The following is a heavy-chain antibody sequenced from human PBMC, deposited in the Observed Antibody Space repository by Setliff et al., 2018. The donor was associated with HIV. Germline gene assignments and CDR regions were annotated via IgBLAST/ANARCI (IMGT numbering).Heavy chain of an antibody. J-gene: IGHJ4*02. D-gene: IGHD4-17*01. Sequence: SETLSLTCTVSGGSISSGGHYWTWIRQHPGKGLEWIGYIYYSGSTYYNPSLKSRVTISVDTSKNQFSLKLSSVTAADTAVYYCARVRSDPALGEYGDYYFDYWGQGTLVTVSS. CDR1: GGSISSGGHY. CDR2: IYYSGST. CDR3: ARVRSDPALGEYGDYYFDY. V-gene: IGHV4-31*03.